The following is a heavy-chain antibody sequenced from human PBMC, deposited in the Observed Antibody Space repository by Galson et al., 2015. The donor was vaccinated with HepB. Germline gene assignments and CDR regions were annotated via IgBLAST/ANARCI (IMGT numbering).Heavy chain of an antibody. D-gene: IGHD3-22*01. CDR2: ISYDGSNK. CDR3: ARSSSGYHDY. CDR1: GFTFSSYA. V-gene: IGHV3-30-3*01. Sequence: SLRLSCAASGFTFSSYAMHWVRQAPGKGLEWVAVISYDGSNKYYADSVKGRFTISRDNSKNTLYLQMNSLRAEDTAVYYCARSSSGYHDYWGQGTLVTVSS. J-gene: IGHJ4*02.